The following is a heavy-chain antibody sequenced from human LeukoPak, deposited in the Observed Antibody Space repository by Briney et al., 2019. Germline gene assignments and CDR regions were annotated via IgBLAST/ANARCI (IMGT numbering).Heavy chain of an antibody. J-gene: IGHJ3*02. Sequence: GGSLRLSCAASGFTFSSYGMHWVRQAPGKGLEWVAVISYDGSNKYYADSVKGRFTISRDNSKNTLYLQMNSLRAEDTAVYYCAKDRDAFDIWGQGTMVTVSS. CDR3: AKDRDAFDI. V-gene: IGHV3-30*18. CDR2: ISYDGSNK. CDR1: GFTFSSYG.